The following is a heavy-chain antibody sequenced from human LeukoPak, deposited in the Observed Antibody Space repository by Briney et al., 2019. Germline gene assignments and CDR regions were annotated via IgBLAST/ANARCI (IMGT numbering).Heavy chain of an antibody. D-gene: IGHD5-12*01. Sequence: PGGSLRLSCAASGFTFSSYEMNWVRQAPGKGLEWVSYISSSGSTIYYADSVKVRFTISRDNAKNSLYLQMNSLRAEDTAVYYCARDLDPVWYSGYDYYFDYWGQGTLVTVSS. CDR1: GFTFSSYE. J-gene: IGHJ4*02. CDR3: ARDLDPVWYSGYDYYFDY. V-gene: IGHV3-48*03. CDR2: ISSSGSTI.